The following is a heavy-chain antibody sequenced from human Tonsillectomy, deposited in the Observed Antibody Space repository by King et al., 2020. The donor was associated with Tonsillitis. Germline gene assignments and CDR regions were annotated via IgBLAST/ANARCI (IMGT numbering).Heavy chain of an antibody. CDR1: GGTFNSHA. CDR2: IIPIFGKP. CDR3: AREGGGGMATVFFDR. D-gene: IGHD5-24*01. V-gene: IGHV1-69*01. J-gene: IGHJ4*02. Sequence: VQLVQSGAEVKKPGSSVKVSCKASGGTFNSHAISWVRQAPGQGLEWMGGIIPIFGKPNYAQKFQDRVTITADESTSTAYMELSSLRSEDTAVFYCAREGGGGMATVFFDRWGQGTLVTVSS.